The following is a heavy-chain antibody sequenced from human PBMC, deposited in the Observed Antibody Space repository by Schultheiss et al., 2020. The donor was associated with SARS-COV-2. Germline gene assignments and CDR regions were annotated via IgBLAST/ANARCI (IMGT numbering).Heavy chain of an antibody. CDR1: GFTFSYYD. CDR3: AREEGVRWGDNWFDP. Sequence: GESLKISCAASGFTFSYYDMHWVRQATGKGLEWVSAIGTAGDTYYPGSVKGRFTISRENAKNSLYLQMNSLRAEDTAVYYCAREEGVRWGDNWFDPWGQGTLVTVSS. D-gene: IGHD3-16*01. CDR2: IGTAGDT. V-gene: IGHV3-13*01. J-gene: IGHJ5*02.